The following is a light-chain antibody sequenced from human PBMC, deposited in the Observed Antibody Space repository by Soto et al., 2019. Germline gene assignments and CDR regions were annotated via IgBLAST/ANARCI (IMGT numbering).Light chain of an antibody. CDR1: SSNIGSNT. CDR3: AAWDDSLNVVV. Sequence: QSVLTQPPSASGIPGQRVTISCSGSSSNIGSNTVNWYQQLPGTAPKLLIYSNNQRPSGVPDRFSGSKSGTSASLAISGLQSEDEADYYCAAWDDSLNVVVFGGGTKVTVL. J-gene: IGLJ2*01. CDR2: SNN. V-gene: IGLV1-44*01.